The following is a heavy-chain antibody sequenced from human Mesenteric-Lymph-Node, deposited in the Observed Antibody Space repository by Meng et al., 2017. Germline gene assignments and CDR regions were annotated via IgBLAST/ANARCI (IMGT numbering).Heavy chain of an antibody. CDR2: IIPIFGTA. CDR1: GGTFSSYA. Sequence: VALVTAGAGVKKPGCSVKASCKASGGTFSSYAISWVRQAPGQGREWMGGIIPIFGTANYAQKFQGRVTITADESTSTAYMELSSLRSEDTAVYYCARDGIMHGDSPTDYWGQGTLVTVSS. D-gene: IGHD4-17*01. J-gene: IGHJ4*02. V-gene: IGHV1-69*01. CDR3: ARDGIMHGDSPTDY.